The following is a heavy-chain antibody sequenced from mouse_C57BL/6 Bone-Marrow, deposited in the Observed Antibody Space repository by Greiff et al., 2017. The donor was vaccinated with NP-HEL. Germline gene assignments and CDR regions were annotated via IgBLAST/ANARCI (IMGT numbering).Heavy chain of an antibody. V-gene: IGHV1-76*01. CDR1: GYTFTDYY. D-gene: IGHD2-14*01. CDR3: ARYIGYAMDY. CDR2: IYPGSGNT. Sequence: VMLVESGAELVRPGASVKLSCKASGYTFTDYYINWVKQRPGQGLEWIARIYPGSGNTYYNEKFKGKATLTAEESSSTAYMQLSSLTSEDSAVYFCARYIGYAMDYWGQGTSVTVSS. J-gene: IGHJ4*01.